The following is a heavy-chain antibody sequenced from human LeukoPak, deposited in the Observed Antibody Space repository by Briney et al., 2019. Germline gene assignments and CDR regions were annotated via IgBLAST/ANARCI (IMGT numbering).Heavy chain of an antibody. D-gene: IGHD3-3*01. V-gene: IGHV4-39*07. J-gene: IGHJ5*02. CDR3: ARDYDFWSGYYTFDP. Sequence: SETLSLTCTVSGGSISSSSYYWGWIRQPPGKGLEWIGSIYHSGSTYYNPSLKSRVTISVDTSKNQFSLKLSSVTAADTAVYYCARDYDFWSGYYTFDPWGQGTLVTISS. CDR2: IYHSGST. CDR1: GGSISSSSYY.